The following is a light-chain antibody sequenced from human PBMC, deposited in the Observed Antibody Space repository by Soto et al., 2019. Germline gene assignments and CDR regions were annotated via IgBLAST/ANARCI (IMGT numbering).Light chain of an antibody. Sequence: DIQVTQSPSSLSSSLSDVVTITFRASQGISNYLAWYQQKPGRAPKLLIYDASNLEAGVPSRFRGSGSGTDFTFTISRLQTEDIATYYCQQYENLPTFGQGTRLEIK. V-gene: IGKV1-33*01. CDR3: QQYENLPT. CDR1: QGISNY. J-gene: IGKJ5*01. CDR2: DAS.